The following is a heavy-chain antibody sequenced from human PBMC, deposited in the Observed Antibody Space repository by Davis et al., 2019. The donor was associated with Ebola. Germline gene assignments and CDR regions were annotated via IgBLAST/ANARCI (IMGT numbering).Heavy chain of an antibody. Sequence: PSETLSLTCTVSGGSISTYYWNWIRQPPGKRLEWIGSIYYTGNAYYNSSLASRATISVDTSKNQFSLKLTSVTAADTAMYYCSERGSSVWGQGTLVTVSS. CDR1: GGSISTYY. D-gene: IGHD3-10*01. CDR2: IYYTGNA. CDR3: SERGSSV. J-gene: IGHJ4*02. V-gene: IGHV4-59*03.